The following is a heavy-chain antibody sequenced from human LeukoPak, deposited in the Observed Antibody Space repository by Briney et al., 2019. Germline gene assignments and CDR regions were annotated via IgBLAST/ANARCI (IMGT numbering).Heavy chain of an antibody. D-gene: IGHD3-22*01. J-gene: IGHJ4*02. Sequence: ASVKVSCKASGGTFSSYAISWVRQAPGQGLEWMGGIIPIFGTANYAQKFQGRVTITADESTSTAYMELSSLRSEDTAVYYCARASRYYYDSSGYYFPTSEVFDYWGQGTLVTVSS. CDR2: IIPIFGTA. CDR3: ARASRYYYDSSGYYFPTSEVFDY. CDR1: GGTFSSYA. V-gene: IGHV1-69*13.